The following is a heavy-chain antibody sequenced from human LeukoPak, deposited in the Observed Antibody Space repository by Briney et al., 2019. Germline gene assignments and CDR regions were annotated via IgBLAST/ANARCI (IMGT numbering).Heavy chain of an antibody. CDR1: GGSISSSSYY. Sequence: SETLSLTCTVSGGSISSSSYYWGWIRQPPGKGLEWIGSIYYSGSTYYNPSLKSRVTISVDTSKNQFSLKLSSVTAADTAVYYCARGYCSSTSCQGWFDPWGQGTLVTVSS. D-gene: IGHD2-2*01. CDR2: IYYSGST. CDR3: ARGYCSSTSCQGWFDP. V-gene: IGHV4-39*01. J-gene: IGHJ5*02.